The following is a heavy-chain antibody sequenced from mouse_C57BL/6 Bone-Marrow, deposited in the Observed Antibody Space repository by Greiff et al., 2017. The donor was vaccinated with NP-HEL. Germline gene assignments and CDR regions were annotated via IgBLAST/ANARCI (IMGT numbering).Heavy chain of an antibody. CDR1: GYTFTSYW. CDR2: INPSSGYT. J-gene: IGHJ1*03. D-gene: IGHD1-1*01. Sequence: VMLVESGAELAKPGASVKLSCKASGYTFTSYWMHWVKQRPGPGLEWIGYINPSSGYTKYNQKFKDKATLTADKSSRTAYMQLSSLTYEDSAVYYCARDGSSYVPYWYCDVWGTGTTVTVSS. V-gene: IGHV1-7*01. CDR3: ARDGSSYVPYWYCDV.